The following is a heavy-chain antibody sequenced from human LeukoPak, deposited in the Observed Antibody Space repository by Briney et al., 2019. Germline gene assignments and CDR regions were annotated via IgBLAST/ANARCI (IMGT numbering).Heavy chain of an antibody. CDR1: GFTFSSYE. J-gene: IGHJ4*02. V-gene: IGHV3-48*03. CDR3: ARLHASGLDY. D-gene: IGHD6-19*01. Sequence: GGSLRLTCAASGFTFSSYEMNWVRQAPGKGLEWVSYISGSGRTIYYANSVKGRFTISRDNAKNSLYLQMNSLRADDTAVYYCARLHASGLDYWGQGTLVTVSS. CDR2: ISGSGRTI.